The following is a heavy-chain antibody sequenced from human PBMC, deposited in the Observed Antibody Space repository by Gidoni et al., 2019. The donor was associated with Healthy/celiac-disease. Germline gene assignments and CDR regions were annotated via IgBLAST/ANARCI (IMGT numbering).Heavy chain of an antibody. CDR1: GLPFVEYA. J-gene: IGHJ4*02. D-gene: IGHD6-19*01. V-gene: IGHV3-9*01. Sequence: EVQRVESGGGLVQPGRSLRLSWEASGLPFVEYAMHWVREAPGKGLEWVSVISCNSVSIGYADSVKGRFTISRDNPTNSLYLQMSSLRAEDTALYYCAKGGQWLEYYFDYWGQGTLVTVSS. CDR2: ISCNSVSI. CDR3: AKGGQWLEYYFDY.